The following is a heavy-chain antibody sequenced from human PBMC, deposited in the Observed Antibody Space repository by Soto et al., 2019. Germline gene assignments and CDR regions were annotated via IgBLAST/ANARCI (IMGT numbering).Heavy chain of an antibody. CDR1: GGTFSSYA. J-gene: IGHJ4*02. CDR2: IIPIFGTA. Sequence: QVQLVQSGAEVKKPGSSVKVSCKASGGTFSSYAISWVRQAPGQGLEWMGGIIPIFGTANYAQKFQGRVTITADESTGTAYMELSSVRCEDTAVYYCAGSPIAARLGYYFDYWGQGTLVTVSS. CDR3: AGSPIAARLGYYFDY. D-gene: IGHD6-6*01. V-gene: IGHV1-69*12.